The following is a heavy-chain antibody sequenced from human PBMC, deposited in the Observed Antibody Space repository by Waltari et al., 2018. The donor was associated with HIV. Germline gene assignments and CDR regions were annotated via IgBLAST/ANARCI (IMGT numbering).Heavy chain of an antibody. V-gene: IGHV3-15*01. CDR3: RTSSDYGDPPVDY. CDR2: IKRKSDGGTT. J-gene: IGHJ4*02. D-gene: IGHD4-17*01. Sequence: EVQLVESGGGLVKPGGSLRLSCAASGFTCSNAWMSWVRQAPGKGVEWVGRIKRKSDGGTTYAAPVKGRFIISRNDSKNMLYLQMKSLKTEDTAVYYCRTSSDYGDPPVDYWGQGTLVTVSS. CDR1: GFTCSNAW.